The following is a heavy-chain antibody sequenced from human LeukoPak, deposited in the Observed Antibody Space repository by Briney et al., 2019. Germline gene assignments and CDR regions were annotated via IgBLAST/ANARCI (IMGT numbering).Heavy chain of an antibody. CDR2: INPDSGDT. V-gene: IGHV1-2*02. D-gene: IGHD1-26*01. CDR3: AIYTGSYVRYFQH. Sequence: ASVKVSRKASGYTFTGYYMHWVRQAPGQGREWMGWINPDSGDTNSAQKFLGRVSMTRDTSISTAYMGLTRLRSDDTALYYCAIYTGSYVRYFQHWGQGTLVIVSS. J-gene: IGHJ1*01. CDR1: GYTFTGYY.